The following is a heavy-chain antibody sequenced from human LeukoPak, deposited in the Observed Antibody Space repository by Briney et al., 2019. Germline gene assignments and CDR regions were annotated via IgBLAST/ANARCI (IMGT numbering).Heavy chain of an antibody. CDR1: GGTFSSYA. V-gene: IGHV1-69*04. CDR3: AGDTPPGPLDY. J-gene: IGHJ4*02. CDR2: IIPILGIA. Sequence: ASVKVSCKASGGTFSSYAISWVRQAPGQGREWMGRIIPILGIANYAQKFQGRVTITADKSTSTAYMELSSLRSEDTAVYYCAGDTPPGPLDYWGQGTLVTVSS.